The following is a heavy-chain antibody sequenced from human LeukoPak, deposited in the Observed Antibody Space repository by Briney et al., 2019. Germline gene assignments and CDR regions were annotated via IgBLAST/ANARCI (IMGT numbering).Heavy chain of an antibody. CDR1: GGSISSGGYS. Sequence: PSETLSLTCTVSGGSISSGGYSWSWIRQPPGKGLEWIGYIYHSGSTYYNPSLKSRVTISVDRSKNQFSLKLSSVTAADTAVYYCAREVGYYDSSGYPPYYYYYGMDVWGQGTTVTVSS. V-gene: IGHV4-30-2*01. CDR2: IYHSGST. J-gene: IGHJ6*02. D-gene: IGHD3-22*01. CDR3: AREVGYYDSSGYPPYYYYYGMDV.